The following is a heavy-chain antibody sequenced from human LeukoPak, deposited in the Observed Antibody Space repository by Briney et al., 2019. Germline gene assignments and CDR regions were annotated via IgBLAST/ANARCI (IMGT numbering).Heavy chain of an antibody. J-gene: IGHJ4*02. CDR1: GGSISSYY. Sequence: SETLSLTCTVSGGSISSYYWSWIRQPPGKGLEWIGYIYYSGSTNYNPSLKSRVTISVDTSKNQFSLKLSSVTAADTAVYYCARAYSSGWYWEYFDSWGQGTLVTVSS. D-gene: IGHD6-19*01. CDR2: IYYSGST. V-gene: IGHV4-59*01. CDR3: ARAYSSGWYWEYFDS.